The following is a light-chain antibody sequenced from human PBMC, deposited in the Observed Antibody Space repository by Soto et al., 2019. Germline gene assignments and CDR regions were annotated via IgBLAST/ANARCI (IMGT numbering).Light chain of an antibody. CDR2: AAS. V-gene: IGKV1-6*01. CDR1: QAIGND. J-gene: IGKJ4*01. Sequence: AIQMTQSPSSLSASVGDRVTITCRASQAIGNDVAWYQQRPGKAPKLLIYAASSLQSGAPSTFSGGGSGTDYTRTISTLDPAGFETYYCLHYYSLPYGFGGGTKVEIK. CDR3: LHYYSLPYG.